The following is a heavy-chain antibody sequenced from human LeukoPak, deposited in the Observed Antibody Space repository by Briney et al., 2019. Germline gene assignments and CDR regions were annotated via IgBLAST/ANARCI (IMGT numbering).Heavy chain of an antibody. V-gene: IGHV4-4*02. CDR3: ARDGGFYRPLDY. Sequence: SETLSLTCGVSGGSVSSTNWWPWIRQPPGKGLEWIGEAHLDGRTNFNPSLKSRLTMSVDLSENHVPLKLTSVTAADTAVYYCARDGGFYRPLDYWGQGTLVTVSS. CDR2: AHLDGRT. J-gene: IGHJ4*02. CDR1: GGSVSSTNW. D-gene: IGHD6-25*01.